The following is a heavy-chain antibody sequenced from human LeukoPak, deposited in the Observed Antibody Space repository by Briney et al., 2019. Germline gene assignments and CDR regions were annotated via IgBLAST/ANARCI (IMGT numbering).Heavy chain of an antibody. J-gene: IGHJ4*02. CDR1: GATFTKYG. CDR3: ATEGFYY. Sequence: GGSLRLSCAASGATFTKYGMKWVRQAEGAGLEYISGISRSGDITHYADSVKGRFTISRDNVQNTLYLQMNSLRAEDTALYYCATEGFYYWGPGTQVTVSS. V-gene: IGHV3-23*01. CDR2: ISRSGDIT.